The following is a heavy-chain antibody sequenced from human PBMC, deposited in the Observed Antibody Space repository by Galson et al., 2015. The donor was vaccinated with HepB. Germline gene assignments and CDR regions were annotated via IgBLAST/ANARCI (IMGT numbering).Heavy chain of an antibody. Sequence: SVKVSCKVSGYSLTDSSVYWVRQAPGKGLEWMGGFDPGDGETIYAQKFQGRVTMTEDTSTDTAYMELSSLRSEDTAVYYCAIEPHKSRRGTFGYWGQGTLVPVPS. CDR3: AIEPHKSRRGTFGY. CDR2: FDPGDGET. V-gene: IGHV1-24*01. J-gene: IGHJ4*01. D-gene: IGHD3-16*01. CDR1: GYSLTDSS.